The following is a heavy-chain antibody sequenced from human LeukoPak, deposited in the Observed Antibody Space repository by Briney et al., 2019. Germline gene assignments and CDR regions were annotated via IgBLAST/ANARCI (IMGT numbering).Heavy chain of an antibody. D-gene: IGHD3-22*01. CDR2: IIPIFGTA. J-gene: IGHJ3*02. CDR3: ASPLNYYDSSGSDAFDI. Sequence: ASVKVSCKASGGTFSSYAISWVRQAPGQGLEWMGGIIPIFGTANYAQKFQGRVTITRDTSASTAYMELSSLRSEDTAVYYCASPLNYYDSSGSDAFDIWGQGTMVTVSS. V-gene: IGHV1-69*05. CDR1: GGTFSSYA.